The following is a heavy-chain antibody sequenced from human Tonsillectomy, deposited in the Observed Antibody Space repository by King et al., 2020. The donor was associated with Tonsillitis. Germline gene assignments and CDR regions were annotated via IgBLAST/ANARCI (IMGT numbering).Heavy chain of an antibody. D-gene: IGHD3-22*01. CDR1: GFTFSSYA. CDR2: IRYDGSEK. Sequence: VQLVESGGGVVQPGGSLRLSCAASGFTFSSYAMHWVRQAPGKGLEWVAFIRYDGSEKSFADSVKGRFTISRDNSKNTLYLQMNSLRAEDTAVYYCAKDNLVEYYYDSSAWYGMDVWGQGTTVTVSS. CDR3: AKDNLVEYYYDSSAWYGMDV. V-gene: IGHV3-30*02. J-gene: IGHJ6*02.